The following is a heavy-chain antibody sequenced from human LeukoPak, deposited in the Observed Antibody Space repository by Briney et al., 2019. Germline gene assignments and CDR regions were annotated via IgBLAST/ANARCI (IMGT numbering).Heavy chain of an antibody. Sequence: SQTLSLTCAISGDSVSTNSAAWNWIRQSPSRGLEWLGRTYYRSKWYNDYAVSVKSRITLNPDTSKNQFSLQLNSVTPEDTAVYYCAREPGAYRIAAAPNEFDYWGQGTLVTVSS. CDR1: GDSVSTNSAA. V-gene: IGHV6-1*01. D-gene: IGHD6-13*01. J-gene: IGHJ4*02. CDR3: AREPGAYRIAAAPNEFDY. CDR2: TYYRSKWYN.